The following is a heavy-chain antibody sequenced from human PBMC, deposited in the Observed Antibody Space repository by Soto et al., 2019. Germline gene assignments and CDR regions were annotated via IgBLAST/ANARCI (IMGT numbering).Heavy chain of an antibody. CDR2: INAGNGNT. CDR3: ARSIVVVTAADY. D-gene: IGHD2-21*02. V-gene: IGHV1-3*01. CDR1: GYTFTSYA. J-gene: IGHJ4*02. Sequence: QVKLVQSGAEVKKPGASVKVSCKASGYTFTSYAMHWVRQAPGQRLEWMGWINAGNGNTKYSQKFQGRVTITRDTSASTAYMELSSLRSEDTAGYYCARSIVVVTAADYWGQGTLVTVSS.